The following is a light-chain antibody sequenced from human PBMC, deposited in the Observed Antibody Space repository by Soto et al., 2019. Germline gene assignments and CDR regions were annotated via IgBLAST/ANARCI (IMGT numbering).Light chain of an antibody. V-gene: IGLV2-14*01. CDR1: NSDIADYKY. J-gene: IGLJ1*01. Sequence: QSALTQPASMSGSPGQSVTISCTGANSDIADYKYVSWYQQHPGKAPKVIIYEVNNRPSGVSDRFSGSKSGNTASLTISGLQPEDEADYYCSSYGRRGALYVFGTGTKLTVL. CDR3: SSYGRRGALYV. CDR2: EVN.